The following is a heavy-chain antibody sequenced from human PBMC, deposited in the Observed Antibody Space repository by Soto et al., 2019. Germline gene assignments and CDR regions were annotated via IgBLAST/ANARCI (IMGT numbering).Heavy chain of an antibody. J-gene: IGHJ4*02. D-gene: IGHD2-8*01. Sequence: SLRLSGAASAFTYRNDSMTWVREARGKGLEWVADIKPDGSEKKYVDSVKGRFTISRDNAKNSVYLQMNSLRVEETALYYCVKANGWTFEKWGQGSLVTV. CDR3: VKANGWTFEK. CDR2: IKPDGSEK. CDR1: AFTYRNDS. V-gene: IGHV3-7*01.